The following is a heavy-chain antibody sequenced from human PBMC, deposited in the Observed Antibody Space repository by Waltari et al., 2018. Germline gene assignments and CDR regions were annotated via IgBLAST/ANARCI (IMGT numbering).Heavy chain of an antibody. J-gene: IGHJ6*03. Sequence: QVQLQESGPGLVKPSETLSLTCTVPGGSISSYYWRCIRQPPGKGLEWIGYIYYSGSTNNNPSLKSRVTRSVDTSKNQFSLKLSSVTAADTAVYYCAREDYYGSGSYSRRYYYYYMDVWGKGTTVTVSS. CDR3: AREDYYGSGSYSRRYYYYYMDV. CDR1: GGSISSYY. CDR2: IYYSGST. D-gene: IGHD3-10*01. V-gene: IGHV4-59*01.